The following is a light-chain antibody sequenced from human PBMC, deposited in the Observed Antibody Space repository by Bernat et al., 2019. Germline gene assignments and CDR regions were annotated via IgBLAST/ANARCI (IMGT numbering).Light chain of an antibody. J-gene: IGKJ1*01. V-gene: IGKV3-11*01. Sequence: EIVLTQSPATLSLSPGERATLSCRASQSVSTYLAWYQQKPGQAPRLLIYDAFNRATGIPAKFSGSGSGTDFTLTISFLEPEDFAVYYCQQRSSWPWTFGQGTKVEVK. CDR2: DAF. CDR1: QSVSTY. CDR3: QQRSSWPWT.